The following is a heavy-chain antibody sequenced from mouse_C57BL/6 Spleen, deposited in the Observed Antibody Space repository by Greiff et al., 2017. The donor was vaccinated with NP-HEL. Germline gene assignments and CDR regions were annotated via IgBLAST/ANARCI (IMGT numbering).Heavy chain of an antibody. V-gene: IGHV5-9*04. D-gene: IGHD2-4*01. CDR3: ARNWDYDRRLIDY. Sequence: EVQLVESGGGLVKPGGSLKLSCAASGFTFSSYTMSWVRQTPEKRLEWVATISGGGGNTYYPDSVKGRFTISSDNAKNTLYLQMSSLRSEDTAVNYCARNWDYDRRLIDYWGQGTSVTVSS. J-gene: IGHJ4*01. CDR2: ISGGGGNT. CDR1: GFTFSSYT.